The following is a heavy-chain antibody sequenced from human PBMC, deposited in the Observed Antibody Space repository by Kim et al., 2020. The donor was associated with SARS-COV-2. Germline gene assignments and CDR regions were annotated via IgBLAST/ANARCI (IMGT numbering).Heavy chain of an antibody. V-gene: IGHV4-34*01. CDR2: INHSGST. J-gene: IGHJ4*02. CDR3: ARFSRKHLNYYGSGSWIDY. D-gene: IGHD3-10*01. CDR1: GGSFSGYY. Sequence: SETLSLTCAVYGGSFSGYYWSWIRQPPGKGLEWIGEINHSGSTNYNPSLKSRVTISVDTSKNQFSLKPSSVTAADTAVYYCARFSRKHLNYYGSGSWIDYWGQGTLVTVSS.